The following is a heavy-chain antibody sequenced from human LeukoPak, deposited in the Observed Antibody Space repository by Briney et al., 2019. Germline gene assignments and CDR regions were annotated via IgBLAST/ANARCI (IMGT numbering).Heavy chain of an antibody. V-gene: IGHV3-23*01. D-gene: IGHD4-17*01. CDR1: GFIFSNYA. CDR3: ARDYYGDYLKDY. J-gene: IGHJ4*02. Sequence: PGGSLRLSCAASGFIFSNYAMSWVRQAPGKGLEWVSAIDSTGAYTWYADSVKGRFTISRDNAKNSLYLQMNSLRAEDTAVYYCARDYYGDYLKDYWGQGTLVTVSS. CDR2: IDSTGAYT.